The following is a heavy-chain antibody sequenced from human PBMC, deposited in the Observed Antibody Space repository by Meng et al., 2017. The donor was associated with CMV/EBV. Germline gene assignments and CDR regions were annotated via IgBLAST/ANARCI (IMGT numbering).Heavy chain of an antibody. CDR2: IYSGGST. V-gene: IGHV3-66*02. Sequence: ESLKIPCAASGFTVSSNYMSWVRQAPGKGLEWVSVIYSGGSTYYADSVKGRLTISRDNYKNTLYLHMNSLRAEDTAVYYCARAGGYGGNSNYFDYWGQGTMVTVSS. D-gene: IGHD4-23*01. CDR3: ARAGGYGGNSNYFDY. CDR1: GFTVSSNY. J-gene: IGHJ4*02.